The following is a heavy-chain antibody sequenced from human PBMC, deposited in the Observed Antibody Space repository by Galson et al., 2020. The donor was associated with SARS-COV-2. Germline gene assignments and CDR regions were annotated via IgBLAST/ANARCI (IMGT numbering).Heavy chain of an antibody. CDR3: AAYCCCGDCSFFGSIY. J-gene: IGHJ4*02. V-gene: IGHV3-48*03. Sequence: GESLKISCAGSGFTFSGYEMNWVRQAPGKGLEWLSYIRSDVIKIETPTYYADSVKGRFTISRDNAKNSLYLQMNNLRAEDTGVYYCAAYCCCGDCSFFGSIYWGQGTLVTVSS. CDR2: IRSDVIKIETPT. D-gene: IGHD2-21*02. CDR1: GFTFSGYE.